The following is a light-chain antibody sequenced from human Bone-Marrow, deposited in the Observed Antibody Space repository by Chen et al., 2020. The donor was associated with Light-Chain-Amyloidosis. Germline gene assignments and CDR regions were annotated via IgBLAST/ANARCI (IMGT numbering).Light chain of an antibody. CDR1: SSEVGGDNQ. V-gene: IGLV2-14*01. CDR2: EDT. CDR3: SSYTITNTLV. J-gene: IGLJ1*01. Sequence: QSALTQPASVSGSPGQSINISCTGTSSEVGGDNQVSWYQQHPDKAPKLMIYEDTNRPSSVPDRFSGSKSDNTASLPISGLQTEDYADYFCSSYTITNTLVFGSGTRVTVL.